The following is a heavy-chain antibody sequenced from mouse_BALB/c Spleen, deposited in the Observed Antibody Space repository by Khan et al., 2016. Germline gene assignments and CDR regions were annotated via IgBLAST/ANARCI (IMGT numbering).Heavy chain of an antibody. CDR3: ARSDYGSKDAMDY. V-gene: IGHV3-2*02. D-gene: IGHD1-1*01. Sequence: EVQLQESGPGLVKPSQSLSLTCTVTGYSITSDYAWNWIRQFPGNKLEWMGYISYSGSTSYNPYLKSRISITRDTSNNQLFLQLNSVTSEDTATYYCARSDYGSKDAMDYWGQGTSVTVSS. CDR2: ISYSGST. CDR1: GYSITSDYA. J-gene: IGHJ4*01.